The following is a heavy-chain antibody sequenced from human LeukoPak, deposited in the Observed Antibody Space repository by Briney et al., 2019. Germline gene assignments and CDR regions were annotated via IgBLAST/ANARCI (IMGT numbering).Heavy chain of an antibody. Sequence: GGSLRLSCAASGLXFSSYAISWVRQAPGKGLEWVSVIYSGGSTYYADPVKGRFTISRDNSKNTLYLQMNSLRVEDTAVYYCALGLVTDYWGQGTLVTVSS. J-gene: IGHJ4*02. V-gene: IGHV3-66*01. CDR1: GLXFSSYA. CDR3: ALGLVTDY. CDR2: IYSGGST. D-gene: IGHD3-9*01.